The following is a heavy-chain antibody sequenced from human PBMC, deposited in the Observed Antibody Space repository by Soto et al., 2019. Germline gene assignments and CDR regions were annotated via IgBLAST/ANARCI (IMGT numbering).Heavy chain of an antibody. CDR3: SSGAVLVPAAMGNFDY. J-gene: IGHJ4*02. CDR2: NKSKTDGGTT. Sequence: GGSLRLSCAASGFSFSNAWMSWVRQAPGKGLEWDGRNKSKTDGGTTDYAAPVKGRFTISRDDSKNTPYLKMNSLKTDDAAVYYCSSGAVLVPAAMGNFDYWGQGTLVTVSS. CDR1: GFSFSNAW. D-gene: IGHD2-2*01. V-gene: IGHV3-15*01.